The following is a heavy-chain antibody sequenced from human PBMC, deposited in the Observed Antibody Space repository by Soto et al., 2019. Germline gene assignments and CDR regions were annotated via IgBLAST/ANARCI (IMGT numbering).Heavy chain of an antibody. CDR2: IYYSGST. CDR3: ASLPETRRQLLWSGYYYYYMDV. CDR1: GGSISSSSYY. Sequence: SETLSLTCTVSGGSISSSSYYWGWIRQPPGKGLEWIGSIYYSGSTYYNPSLKSRVTISVDTSKNQFSLRLSSVTAADTAVYYCASLPETRRQLLWSGYYYYYMDVWGKGTTVTVSS. V-gene: IGHV4-39*01. J-gene: IGHJ6*03. D-gene: IGHD2-2*01.